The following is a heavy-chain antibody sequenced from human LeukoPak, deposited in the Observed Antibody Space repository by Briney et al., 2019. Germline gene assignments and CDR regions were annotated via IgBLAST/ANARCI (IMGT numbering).Heavy chain of an antibody. CDR1: GYAFPDYW. Sequence: GAPLKLSCKGSGYAFPDYWIAWLRQLPGKGLEWMGIIYPDHSYTYYSPSCQGQVTISVDKSISTAYLQWNSLKASDTGMYYCARFGAPHRIRAWYDQWGQGTLVSVSS. CDR2: IYPDHSYT. CDR3: ARFGAPHRIRAWYDQ. J-gene: IGHJ5*02. V-gene: IGHV5-51*01. D-gene: IGHD3-16*01.